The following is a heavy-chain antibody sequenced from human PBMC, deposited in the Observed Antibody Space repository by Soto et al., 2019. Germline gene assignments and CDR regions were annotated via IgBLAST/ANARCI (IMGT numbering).Heavy chain of an antibody. D-gene: IGHD2-2*01. CDR1: GGSISGGVYY. V-gene: IGHV4-31*02. Sequence: SETLSLTWTVSGGSISGGVYYGSWIRQHPGKVLEWIGYIYYSGSTYYNPSLKSRVTISVDTSKNQFSLKLSSVTAADTAVYYCASKYCSSTSCWRLYYYYGMDVWGQGTTVTVSS. CDR2: IYYSGST. J-gene: IGHJ6*02. CDR3: ASKYCSSTSCWRLYYYYGMDV.